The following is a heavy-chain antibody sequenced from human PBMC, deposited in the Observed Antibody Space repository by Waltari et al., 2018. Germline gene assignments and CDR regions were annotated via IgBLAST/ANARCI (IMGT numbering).Heavy chain of an antibody. CDR2: IRREPYNYAT. CDR3: SGGEVTGTDF. Sequence: EGQVVESGGGLVQPGGSLKRSCATSSFSFSGASIPWVRQTSGKGLEWVGRIRREPYNYATAYSASVKGRFTISRDDSKNTAFLQMNSLMTEDTAVYYCSGGEVTGTDFWGQGTLVTVSS. V-gene: IGHV3-73*01. CDR1: SFSFSGAS. J-gene: IGHJ4*02. D-gene: IGHD6-19*01.